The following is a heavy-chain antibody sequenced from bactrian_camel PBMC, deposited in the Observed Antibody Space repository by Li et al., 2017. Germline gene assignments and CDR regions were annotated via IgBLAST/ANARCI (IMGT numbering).Heavy chain of an antibody. J-gene: IGHJ4*01. Sequence: VQLVESGGGSVQAGGSLRLSCEASGNTDVATCMGWFRQAPGKGLEWVSAISSNGDSTNYADSVKGQFTISRDNAKNTVYLQMNSLKPEDTAVYYCATGKCSSGGYCIMGRAYNYWGQGTQVTVS. V-gene: IGHV3-1*01. CDR2: ISSNGDST. CDR1: GNTDVATC. D-gene: IGHD2*01. CDR3: ATGKCSSGGYCIMGRAYNY.